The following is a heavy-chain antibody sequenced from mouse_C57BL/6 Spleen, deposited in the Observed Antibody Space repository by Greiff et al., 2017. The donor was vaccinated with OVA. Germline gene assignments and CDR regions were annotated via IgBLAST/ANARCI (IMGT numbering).Heavy chain of an antibody. D-gene: IGHD1-1*01. V-gene: IGHV1-69*01. CDR3: ARSGGSSPGWFAY. CDR1: GYTFTSYW. J-gene: IGHJ3*01. CDR2: IDPSDSYT. Sequence: QVQLQQPGAELVMPGASVKLSCKASGYTFTSYWMHWVKQRPGQGLEWIGEIDPSDSYTNYNQKFKGKSTLTVDKSSSTAYMQLSSLTSEDSAVYYCARSGGSSPGWFAYWGQGTLVTVSA.